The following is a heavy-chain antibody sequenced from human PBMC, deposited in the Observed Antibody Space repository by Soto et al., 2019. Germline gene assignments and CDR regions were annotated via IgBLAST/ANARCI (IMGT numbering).Heavy chain of an antibody. V-gene: IGHV1-69*10. CDR3: ARGVQLYGGKFSFDS. J-gene: IGHJ4*02. CDR2: IIPLLGVT. CDR1: GGTFSSYA. D-gene: IGHD3-16*01. Sequence: WASVKVSCKASGGTFSSYAATWVRQAPGQGLEWMGGIIPLLGVTNFAQNFQGRVTITADKSTSTAYMELSSLTSEDTAFYYCARGVQLYGGKFSFDSWGQGTLATVSS.